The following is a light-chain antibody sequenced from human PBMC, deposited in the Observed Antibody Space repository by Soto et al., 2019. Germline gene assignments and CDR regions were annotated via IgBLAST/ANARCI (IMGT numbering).Light chain of an antibody. J-gene: IGLJ1*01. CDR3: QSYDSSLSGRYV. CDR2: ANS. Sequence: QPVLTQPPSVSGAPGQRVTISCTGSSSNIGAGYDVHWYQQLPGTAPKLLIYANSNRPSGVPDRISGSRSGTSASLAITGLQAEDEADYYCQSYDSSLSGRYVFGTGTKLTVL. CDR1: SSNIGAGYD. V-gene: IGLV1-40*01.